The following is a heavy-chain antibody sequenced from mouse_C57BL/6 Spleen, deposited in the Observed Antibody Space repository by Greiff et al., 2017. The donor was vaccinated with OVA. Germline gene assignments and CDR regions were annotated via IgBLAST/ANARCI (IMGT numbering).Heavy chain of an antibody. J-gene: IGHJ2*01. CDR1: GYTFTDYY. CDR2: INPNNGGT. V-gene: IGHV1-26*01. CDR3: ASSLTGYYFDY. D-gene: IGHD4-1*01. Sequence: EVQLQQSGPELVKPGASVKISCKASGYTFTDYYMNWVKQSHGKSLEWIGDINPNNGGTSYNQKFKGKATLTVDKSSSTAYMELRSLTSEDSAVYYCASSLTGYYFDYWGQGTTLTVSS.